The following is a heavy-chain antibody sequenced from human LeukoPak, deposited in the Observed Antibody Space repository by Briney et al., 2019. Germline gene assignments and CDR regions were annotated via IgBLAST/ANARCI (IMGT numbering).Heavy chain of an antibody. CDR1: GFTFSSYA. D-gene: IGHD2-21*01. Sequence: PGGSLRLSCAASGFTFSSYAMSWVRQAPGKGLEWVSAISGSGGSTYYADSVKGRFTISRDNSKNTLYLQAMSLRTEDTAIYYCAKLPLAYCGGDCYAYWGQGTLVTVSS. CDR2: ISGSGGST. J-gene: IGHJ4*02. V-gene: IGHV3-23*01. CDR3: AKLPLAYCGGDCYAY.